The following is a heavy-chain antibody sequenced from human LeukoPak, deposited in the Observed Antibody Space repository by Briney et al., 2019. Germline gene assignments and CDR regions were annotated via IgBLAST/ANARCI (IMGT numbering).Heavy chain of an antibody. CDR1: GFTFSDYA. Sequence: GGSLRLSCAASGFTFSDYAMSWVRQTPGKGLEWVSTICGDCGNTHYADSVKGRFTISRDNSKNTLYLQMSSLRAEDSALYYCARDVGVVMFDYWGQGTLVTVSS. V-gene: IGHV3-23*01. CDR3: ARDVGVVMFDY. J-gene: IGHJ4*02. CDR2: ICGDCGNT. D-gene: IGHD3-3*01.